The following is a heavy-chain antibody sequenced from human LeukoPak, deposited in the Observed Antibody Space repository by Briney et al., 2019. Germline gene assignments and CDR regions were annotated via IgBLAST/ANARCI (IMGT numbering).Heavy chain of an antibody. J-gene: IGHJ5*02. CDR2: IIPIFGTA. D-gene: IGHD3-10*01. V-gene: IGHV1-69*05. CDR1: GGTFSSYA. Sequence: ASVKVSCKASGGTFSSYAISWLRQAPGQGLEWMGGIIPIFGTANYAQKFQGRVTITTDESTSTAYMELSSLRSEDTAVYYCASVLLWFGELGWFDPWGQGTLVTVSS. CDR3: ASVLLWFGELGWFDP.